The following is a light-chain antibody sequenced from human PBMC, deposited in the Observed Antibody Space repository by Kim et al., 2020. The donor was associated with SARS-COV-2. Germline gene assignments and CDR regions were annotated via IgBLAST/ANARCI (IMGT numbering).Light chain of an antibody. CDR3: QQYKSDT. CDR1: EHISSW. V-gene: IGKV1-5*03. J-gene: IGKJ2*01. CDR2: KTS. Sequence: TLAGSVGDKVTITCRASEHISSWLAWFQQKPGKVPKLLIYKTSILRSGVPSRFSGSGSGAEFTLTITNLQPDDLGTYYCQQYKSDTFGQGTKLEI.